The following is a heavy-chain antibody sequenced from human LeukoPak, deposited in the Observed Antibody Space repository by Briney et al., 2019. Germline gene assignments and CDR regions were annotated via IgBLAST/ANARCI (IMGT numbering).Heavy chain of an antibody. D-gene: IGHD6-19*01. Sequence: GGSLRLSCAASGFTFSSYAMSWVRQAPGKGLEWVGRIKSKTDGGTTDYAAPVKGRFTISRDDSKNTLYLQMNSLKTEDTAVYYCTTDRSSGWYSHAFDIWGQGTMVTVSS. CDR3: TTDRSSGWYSHAFDI. J-gene: IGHJ3*02. CDR2: IKSKTDGGTT. V-gene: IGHV3-15*01. CDR1: GFTFSSYA.